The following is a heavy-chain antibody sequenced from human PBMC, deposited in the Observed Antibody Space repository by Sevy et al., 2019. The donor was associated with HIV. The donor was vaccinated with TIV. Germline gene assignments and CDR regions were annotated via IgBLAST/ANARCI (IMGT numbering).Heavy chain of an antibody. CDR3: ARAPAREEWFDP. CDR1: GGSISSSSYY. V-gene: IGHV4-39*01. Sequence: SETLSLTCTVSGGSISSSSYYWGWIRQPPGKGLEWIGSIYYSGSTYYNPSLKSRVTISVDTSKNQFSLKLSSVTAADTAVYYCARAPAREEWFDPWGQGTLVTVSS. D-gene: IGHD3-10*01. J-gene: IGHJ5*02. CDR2: IYYSGST.